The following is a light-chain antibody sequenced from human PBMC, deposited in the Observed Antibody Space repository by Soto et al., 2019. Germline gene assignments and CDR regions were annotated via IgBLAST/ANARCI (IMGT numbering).Light chain of an antibody. CDR1: SSNIGSNT. CDR3: AAWDDSLSTWV. Sequence: QSVLTQRPSASGTPGQRVTISCSGSSSNIGSNTVNWYQQLPGTAPKLLIFINDQRPSGVPDRFSGSKSGTSASLAISGLHSEDEADYYCAAWDDSLSTWVFGGGTKLTVL. J-gene: IGLJ3*02. V-gene: IGLV1-44*01. CDR2: IND.